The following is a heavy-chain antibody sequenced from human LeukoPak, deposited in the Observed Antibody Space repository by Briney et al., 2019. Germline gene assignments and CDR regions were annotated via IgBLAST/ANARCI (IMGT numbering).Heavy chain of an antibody. Sequence: GGSLRLSCAASGFTFSSYEMNWVRQAPGKGLEWVAYISGSGQTIYYADSVKGRFTIPRDNAKTSVYLHMTTLRAEDTAVYYCARGRGYASSWSVSWFDYWGQGTLVTVSS. CDR1: GFTFSSYE. V-gene: IGHV3-48*03. J-gene: IGHJ4*02. CDR2: ISGSGQTI. CDR3: ARGRGYASSWSVSWFDY. D-gene: IGHD6-13*01.